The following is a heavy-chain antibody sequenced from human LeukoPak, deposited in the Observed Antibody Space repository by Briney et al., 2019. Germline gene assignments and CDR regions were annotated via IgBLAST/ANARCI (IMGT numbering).Heavy chain of an antibody. CDR3: VRSVDSSGYYPYYFDY. V-gene: IGHV3-30-3*01. J-gene: IGHJ4*02. CDR2: ISYDGSNK. CDR1: GYTFSSYA. D-gene: IGHD3-22*01. Sequence: GGSLRLSCAASGYTFSSYAMHWVRQAPGKGLEWVAVISYDGSNKYYADSVKGRFTISRDNSKNTLYLQMNSLRAEDTAVYYCVRSVDSSGYYPYYFDYWGQGTLVTVSS.